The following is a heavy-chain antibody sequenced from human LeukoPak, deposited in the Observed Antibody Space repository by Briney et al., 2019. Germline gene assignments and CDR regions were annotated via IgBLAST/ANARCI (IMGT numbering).Heavy chain of an antibody. J-gene: IGHJ4*02. CDR3: ARGPRRGATTHVRFDY. D-gene: IGHD1-26*01. Sequence: SETPSLTCAVYGGSFSGYYWSWIRQPPGKGLEWIGEINHSGSTNYNPSLKSRVTISVDTSKNQFSLKLSSVTAADTAVYYCARGPRRGATTHVRFDYRGQGTLVTVSS. V-gene: IGHV4-34*01. CDR2: INHSGST. CDR1: GGSFSGYY.